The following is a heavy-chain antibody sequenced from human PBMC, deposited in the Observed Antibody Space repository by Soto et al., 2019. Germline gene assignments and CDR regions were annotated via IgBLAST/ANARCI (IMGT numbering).Heavy chain of an antibody. Sequence: QVQLVESGGGVVQPGRSLRLSCAASGFILSTYAMYWVRQAPGKGLEWVAVILYDGNNKYYADSVKGRFTISSDNYKNTLYMQMNSLRAEDTAVYYCARAGCDGGSCYNLAGLSDGIDVWSQ. CDR3: ARAGCDGGSCYNLAGLSDGIDV. CDR2: ILYDGNNK. D-gene: IGHD2-15*01. J-gene: IGHJ6*02. CDR1: GFILSTYA. V-gene: IGHV3-30*03.